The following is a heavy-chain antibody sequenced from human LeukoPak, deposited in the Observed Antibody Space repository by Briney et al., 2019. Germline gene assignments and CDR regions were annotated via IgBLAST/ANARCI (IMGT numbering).Heavy chain of an antibody. Sequence: GGSLRLSCVASGFTFSSYAMSWVRQAPGKGLEWVSAISGSGGSTYYADSVKGRFTISRDNSKNTLYLQMNSLRAEDTAVYYCAKGGYDFWSGYSSRFDPWGQGTLVTVSS. D-gene: IGHD3-3*01. CDR2: ISGSGGST. CDR1: GFTFSSYA. V-gene: IGHV3-23*01. CDR3: AKGGYDFWSGYSSRFDP. J-gene: IGHJ5*02.